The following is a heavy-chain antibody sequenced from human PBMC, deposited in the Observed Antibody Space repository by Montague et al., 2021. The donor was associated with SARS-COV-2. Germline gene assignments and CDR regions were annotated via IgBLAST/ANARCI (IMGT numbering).Heavy chain of an antibody. Sequence: SETLSLTCTVSGDSISDYYWSWIRQPPGMGLEWIGYIFRSGATNYNPPLKSRVIISLDTSKSQLSLRLSSVTAADTAIYYCARTSRGSRYSYGVDVWGQGTTVTVSS. J-gene: IGHJ6*02. CDR2: IFRSGAT. D-gene: IGHD3-10*01. V-gene: IGHV4-59*01. CDR3: ARTSRGSRYSYGVDV. CDR1: GDSISDYY.